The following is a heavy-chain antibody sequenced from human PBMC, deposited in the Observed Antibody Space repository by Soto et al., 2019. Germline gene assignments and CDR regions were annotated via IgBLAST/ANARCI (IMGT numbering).Heavy chain of an antibody. CDR2: INPSDGST. Sequence: ASVKVSCKTSGYTFTTYYMHWVRQAPGQGLEWMGVINPSDGSTYSAQKFQGRVTMTRDTSTSTVYLELSSLRAEDSAMYYCVRDRLGYGDSGDWGQGTLVTVSS. D-gene: IGHD4-17*01. J-gene: IGHJ4*02. V-gene: IGHV1-46*01. CDR1: GYTFTTYY. CDR3: VRDRLGYGDSGD.